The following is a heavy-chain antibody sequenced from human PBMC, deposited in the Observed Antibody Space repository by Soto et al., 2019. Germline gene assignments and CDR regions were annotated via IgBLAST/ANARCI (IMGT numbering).Heavy chain of an antibody. J-gene: IGHJ4*02. Sequence: ASVKVSCKASGYTFTSYGISWVRQAPGQGLEWMGWISAYNGNTNYAQKLQGRVTMTTDTSTSTAYMELRSLRSDDTAVYYCARDIRSYYYDSSGYLRSDYRGQRTLVTVSS. V-gene: IGHV1-18*01. CDR2: ISAYNGNT. D-gene: IGHD3-22*01. CDR3: ARDIRSYYYDSSGYLRSDY. CDR1: GYTFTSYG.